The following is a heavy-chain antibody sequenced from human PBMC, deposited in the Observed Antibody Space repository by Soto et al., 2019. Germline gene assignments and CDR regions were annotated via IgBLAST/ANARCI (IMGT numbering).Heavy chain of an antibody. J-gene: IGHJ4*02. CDR2: TSAYNGNT. Sequence: ASVKVSCKASGYTFTSYGISWVRQAPGQGLEWMGWTSAYNGNTNYAQKLQGRVTMTTDTSTSTAYMELRSLRSDDTAVYYCARDLDSGSPPLLGYWGQGTLVTVSS. V-gene: IGHV1-18*01. D-gene: IGHD1-26*01. CDR1: GYTFTSYG. CDR3: ARDLDSGSPPLLGY.